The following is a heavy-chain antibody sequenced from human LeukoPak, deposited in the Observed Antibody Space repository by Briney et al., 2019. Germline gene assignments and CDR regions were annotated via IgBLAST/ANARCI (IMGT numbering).Heavy chain of an antibody. CDR3: AKDYNWGSY. D-gene: IGHD7-27*01. J-gene: IGHJ4*02. Sequence: GGSLRLSCAASGFTFSSYAMSWVRQAPGKGLEWVSAISGSGDNTYYADSVKGRFTISRDNSKDTLYLQMNSLRADDTAVYYCAKDYNWGSYWGQGTLVTVSS. CDR2: ISGSGDNT. CDR1: GFTFSSYA. V-gene: IGHV3-23*01.